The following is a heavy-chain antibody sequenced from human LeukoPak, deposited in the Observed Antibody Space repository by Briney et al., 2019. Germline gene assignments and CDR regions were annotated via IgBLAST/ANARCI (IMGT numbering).Heavy chain of an antibody. D-gene: IGHD3-10*01. Sequence: GGSLRLSCAASGFTFSDYHMSWIRQAPGKGLEWVSYISTSGTYIYYADSMKGRFTISRDNAKNSLYLQMNSLRAEDSAVYYCGRTHTYVSGTYKVAFYSSGQGTMVTASS. CDR2: ISTSGTYI. J-gene: IGHJ3*02. CDR1: GFTFSDYH. CDR3: GRTHTYVSGTYKVAFYS. V-gene: IGHV3-11*01.